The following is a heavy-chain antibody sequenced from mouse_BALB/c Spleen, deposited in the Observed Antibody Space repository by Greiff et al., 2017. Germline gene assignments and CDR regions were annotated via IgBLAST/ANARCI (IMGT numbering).Heavy chain of an antibody. V-gene: IGHV1S22*01. CDR2: IYPGSGST. D-gene: IGHD2-4*01. CDR3: TRAYYDYNYYAMDY. Sequence: LKQPGSELVRPGASVKLSCKASGYTFTSYWMHWVKQRPGQGLEWIGNIYPGSGSTNYDEKFKSKATLTVDTSSSTAYMQLSSLTSEDSAVYYCTRAYYDYNYYAMDYWGQGTSVTVSS. CDR1: GYTFTSYW. J-gene: IGHJ4*01.